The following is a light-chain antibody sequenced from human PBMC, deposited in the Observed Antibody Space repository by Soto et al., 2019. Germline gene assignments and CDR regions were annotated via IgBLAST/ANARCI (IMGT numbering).Light chain of an antibody. CDR2: GAS. Sequence: ERVMTQSPATLSVSPGERATLSCRASQSVRSNLAWYQQKPGQAPRLLIYGASTRATDIPARFSGSGSGTEFTLMISSLQSEDFAVYYCQQYHDWPLTFGGGTKVEIK. J-gene: IGKJ4*01. V-gene: IGKV3-15*01. CDR3: QQYHDWPLT. CDR1: QSVRSN.